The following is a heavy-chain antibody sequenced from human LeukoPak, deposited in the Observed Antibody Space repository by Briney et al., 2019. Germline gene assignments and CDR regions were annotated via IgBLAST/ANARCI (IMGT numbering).Heavy chain of an antibody. Sequence: PSETLSLTCTVSGGSISSSSYYWGWIRQPPGKGLEWIGSIYYSGSTYYNPSLKSRVTISVDTSKNQFSLKLSSVTAADTAVYYCARHSSGWFYFDYWGQGTLVTVSS. CDR2: IYYSGST. CDR3: ARHSSGWFYFDY. CDR1: GGSISSSSYY. D-gene: IGHD6-19*01. J-gene: IGHJ4*02. V-gene: IGHV4-39*01.